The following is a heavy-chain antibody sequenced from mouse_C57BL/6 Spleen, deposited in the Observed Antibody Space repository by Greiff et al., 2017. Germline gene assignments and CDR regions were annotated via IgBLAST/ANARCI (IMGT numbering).Heavy chain of an antibody. D-gene: IGHD4-1*01. CDR3: ARWDPGWFAY. CDR1: GYTFTDYN. J-gene: IGHJ3*01. CDR2: INPNNGGT. V-gene: IGHV1-22*01. Sequence: VHVKQSGPELVKPGASVKMSCKASGYTFTDYNMHWVKQSHGKSLEWIGYINPNNGGTSYNQKFKGKATLTVNKSSSTAYMELRSLTSEDSAVYYCARWDPGWFAYWGQGTLVTVSA.